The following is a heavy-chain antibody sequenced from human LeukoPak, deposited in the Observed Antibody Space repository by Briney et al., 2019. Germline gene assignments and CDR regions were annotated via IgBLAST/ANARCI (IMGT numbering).Heavy chain of an antibody. CDR2: ISGSGGRT. D-gene: IGHD2-21*01. CDR1: GFTFSSYA. V-gene: IGHV3-23*01. CDR3: ASDSGGRRDAFNI. Sequence: GGSLRLSCAASGFTFSSYAMSWVRQAPGKGLEWVSAISGSGGRTYYADSVTGRFPISRDNSKNTLYLQMNSLRAEDTAVYYCASDSGGRRDAFNIWSQGTMVTVSS. J-gene: IGHJ3*02.